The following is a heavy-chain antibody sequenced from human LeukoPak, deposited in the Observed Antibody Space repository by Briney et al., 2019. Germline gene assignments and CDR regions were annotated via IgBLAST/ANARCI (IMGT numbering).Heavy chain of an antibody. CDR3: ASGVTAAEFDY. CDR1: SDSITNYY. J-gene: IGHJ4*02. Sequence: SETLSLTCAVSSDSITNYYWTWIRQPPGKGLEWIGYIYYSGSAKYNPSLKSRVSMSIDMSKKQISLKVTSVTAADTAVYYCASGVTAAEFDYWGQGTLVTVSS. V-gene: IGHV4-59*08. CDR2: IYYSGSA. D-gene: IGHD6-13*01.